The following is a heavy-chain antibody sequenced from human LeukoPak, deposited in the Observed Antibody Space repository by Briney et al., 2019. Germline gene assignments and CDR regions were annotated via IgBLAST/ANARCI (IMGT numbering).Heavy chain of an antibody. J-gene: IGHJ4*02. V-gene: IGHV3-7*01. CDR2: IKQDGSEK. D-gene: IGHD4-17*01. CDR1: GFTFSSYW. Sequence: GGSLRLSCAASGFTFSSYWMSWVRQAPGKGLEWVANIKQDGSEKYHVDSVKGRFTISRDNAKNSLFLQMNSLRAEDTAVYYCARDLFATVTFDSGYWGQGTLVTVSS. CDR3: ARDLFATVTFDSGY.